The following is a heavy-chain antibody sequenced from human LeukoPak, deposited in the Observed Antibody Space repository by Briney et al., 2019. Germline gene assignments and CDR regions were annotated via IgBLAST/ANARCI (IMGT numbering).Heavy chain of an antibody. V-gene: IGHV4-59*11. J-gene: IGHJ4*02. D-gene: IGHD3-3*01. CDR2: ISYSGST. CDR1: GGSISSHY. CDR3: ARGGNVYYDFWSGYSNPLFDY. Sequence: PSGTLSLTCTVSGGSISSHYWSWIRQPPGKGLEWIGYISYSGSTDYNPSLKSRVTISVDTSKNQFSLKLSSVTAADTAVYYCARGGNVYYDFWSGYSNPLFDYWGQGTLVTVSS.